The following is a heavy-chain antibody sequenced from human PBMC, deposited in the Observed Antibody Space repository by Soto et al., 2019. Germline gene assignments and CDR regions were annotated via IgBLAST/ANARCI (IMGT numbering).Heavy chain of an antibody. J-gene: IGHJ4*02. CDR2: ISGSGGST. CDR1: GFTFSSYA. D-gene: IGHD6-13*01. V-gene: IGHV3-23*01. Sequence: GGSLRLSCAASGFTFSSYAMNWVRQAPGKGLEWVSVISGSGGSTYYTDSVKGRFTISRDNSKNTLYLQMDSLRAEDTAVYYCARAAAGNSPFDYWGQGTLVTVSS. CDR3: ARAAAGNSPFDY.